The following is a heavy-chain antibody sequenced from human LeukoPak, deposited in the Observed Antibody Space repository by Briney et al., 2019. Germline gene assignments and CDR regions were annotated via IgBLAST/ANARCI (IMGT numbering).Heavy chain of an antibody. Sequence: GASVKVSCKASGGTFSSYVISWVRQAPGQGLEWMGGIIPAFGPTNYAQRFQGRLTLTADVSASTAYMALSSLTSDDTAVYYCAREGEQAMTLVRGEAFDIWGQGTMVIVSS. J-gene: IGHJ3*02. CDR1: GGTFSSYV. CDR3: AREGEQAMTLVRGEAFDI. CDR2: IIPAFGPT. D-gene: IGHD3-10*01. V-gene: IGHV1-69*13.